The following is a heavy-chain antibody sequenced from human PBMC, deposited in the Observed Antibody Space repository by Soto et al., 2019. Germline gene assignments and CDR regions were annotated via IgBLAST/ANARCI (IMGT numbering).Heavy chain of an antibody. CDR2: IYYSGST. J-gene: IGHJ4*02. V-gene: IGHV4-39*01. CDR3: ASLLQRASAYYFDS. D-gene: IGHD6-25*01. Sequence: SETLSLTCTLSGGSISSSSYYWGWIRQPPGKGLEWIGSIYYSGSTYYNPSLKSRVTISVDTSKNQFSLKLSSVTAADTAVYYCASLLQRASAYYFDSXGQGTLVTVSS. CDR1: GGSISSSSYY.